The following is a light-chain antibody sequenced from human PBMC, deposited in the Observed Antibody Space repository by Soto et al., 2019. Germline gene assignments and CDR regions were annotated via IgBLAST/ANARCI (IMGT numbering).Light chain of an antibody. CDR3: QHYGSSPWT. CDR1: QSVSRSF. J-gene: IGKJ1*01. CDR2: GAS. V-gene: IGKV3-20*01. Sequence: EIVLTQSPGTLSLSPGERATLSCRASQSVSRSFLAWCQQKPGQAPRLLIYGASSRATGIPDRFSGSGSGTDFTLTISRLEPEDFAVYYCQHYGSSPWTFGQGTKVEIK.